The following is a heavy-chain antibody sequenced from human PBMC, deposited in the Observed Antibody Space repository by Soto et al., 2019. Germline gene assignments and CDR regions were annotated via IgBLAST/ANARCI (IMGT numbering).Heavy chain of an antibody. D-gene: IGHD3-9*01. CDR1: GASFRTYH. V-gene: IGHV4-59*01. J-gene: IGHJ4*02. CDR2: ARYIGTT. Sequence: SETLSLTCTVSGASFRTYHWNCFRQPPGKGLEWIGYARYIGTTNYNLTLKSRVTISLDTSKIKSSLKLSSVTAAHTAVYYGARLVNYYDISTGYYGSYFDCWGQGTLVTVSS. CDR3: ARLVNYYDISTGYYGSYFDC.